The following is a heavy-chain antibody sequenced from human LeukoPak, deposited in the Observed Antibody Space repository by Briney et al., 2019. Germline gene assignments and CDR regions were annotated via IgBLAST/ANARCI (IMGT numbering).Heavy chain of an antibody. V-gene: IGHV1-69*04. D-gene: IGHD6-13*01. Sequence: GASVKVSCKASGGTFSSYAISWVQQAPGQGLEWMGRIIPIFGIANYAQKFQGRVTITADKSTSTAYMELSSLRSEDTAVYYCASPGIAAAGNYFDYWGQGTLVTVSS. CDR3: ASPGIAAAGNYFDY. CDR2: IIPIFGIA. CDR1: GGTFSSYA. J-gene: IGHJ4*02.